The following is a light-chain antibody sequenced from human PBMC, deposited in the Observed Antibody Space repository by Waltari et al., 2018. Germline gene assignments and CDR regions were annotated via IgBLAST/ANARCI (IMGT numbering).Light chain of an antibody. Sequence: QSALTQPASVPGSPAPSITTSCTGTSSDVGGYNFVSWYQQHPGKAPKLMIYDVSNRPSGVSNRFSGSKSGNTASLTISGLQAEDEADYYCSSYISTSTPVVFGEGTKLTVL. J-gene: IGLJ2*01. CDR2: DVS. V-gene: IGLV2-14*03. CDR1: SSDVGGYNF. CDR3: SSYISTSTPVV.